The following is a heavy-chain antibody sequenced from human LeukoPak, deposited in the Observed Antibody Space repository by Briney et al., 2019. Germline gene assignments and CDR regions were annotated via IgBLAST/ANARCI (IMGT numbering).Heavy chain of an antibody. Sequence: SETLSLTCAVYGASFSGYYCSWIRQPLGKGLEWIGEINYSGSTNYNPSLKSRVTISVDTSKNQFSLKLSSVTAADTAVYYCARRSSPLDSGSYGAFDIWGQGTMVTVSS. D-gene: IGHD1-26*01. CDR2: INYSGST. CDR3: ARRSSPLDSGSYGAFDI. V-gene: IGHV4-34*01. CDR1: GASFSGYY. J-gene: IGHJ3*02.